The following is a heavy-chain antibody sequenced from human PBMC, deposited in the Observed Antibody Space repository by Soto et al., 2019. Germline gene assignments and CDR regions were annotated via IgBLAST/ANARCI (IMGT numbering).Heavy chain of an antibody. CDR2: INSNGGST. Sequence: EVHLVESGGGVVQPGGSLRLSCAASGFTFSNYAMHWVRQAPGKGLEYVSAINSNGGSTYYANSVKGRFTISRDNSKNTLYVQMGSLSSDDMAVYYCASGEGGWYVYWGQGTMVTVTS. CDR3: ASGEGGWYVY. V-gene: IGHV3-64*01. D-gene: IGHD6-19*01. CDR1: GFTFSNYA. J-gene: IGHJ4*02.